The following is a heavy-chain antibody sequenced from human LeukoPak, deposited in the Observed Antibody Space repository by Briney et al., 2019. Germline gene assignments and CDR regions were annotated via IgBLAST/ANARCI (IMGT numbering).Heavy chain of an antibody. Sequence: SETLSLTCTVSGYSISSGYYWGWIRPPPGKGLEWIGSIYYSGNTYYNASLKSQVSISIDTSKNQFSLRLTSVTAADTAVYYCARQTGSGLFILPGGQGTLVTVSS. CDR2: IYYSGNT. V-gene: IGHV4-38-2*02. J-gene: IGHJ4*02. D-gene: IGHD3/OR15-3a*01. CDR3: ARQTGSGLFILP. CDR1: GYSISSGYY.